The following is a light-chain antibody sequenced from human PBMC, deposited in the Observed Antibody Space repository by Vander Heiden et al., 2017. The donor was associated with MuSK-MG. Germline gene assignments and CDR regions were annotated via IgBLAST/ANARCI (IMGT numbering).Light chain of an antibody. CDR2: EVI. J-gene: IGLJ2*01. CDR1: SSDVDSYNS. V-gene: IGLV2-18*01. CDR3: GLYTSTGVV. Sequence: QSALTQPPSVSGSPGQSVTISCTGTSSDVDSYNSVSWYQQPPGTAPKVMIYEVINRPSGVPDRFSGSKSGNTASLTISGLQAEDEADYYCGLYTSTGVVFGGGTKLTVL.